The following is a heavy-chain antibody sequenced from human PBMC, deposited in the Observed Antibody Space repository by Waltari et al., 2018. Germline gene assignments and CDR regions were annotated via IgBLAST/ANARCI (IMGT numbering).Heavy chain of an antibody. CDR3: ARDTTSRERAGD. J-gene: IGHJ4*02. CDR2: IYTGEMT. V-gene: IGHV3-53*01. Sequence: VRLVESGGGLIHPGGSLRLSCAAPGRCVSNNYMHWVRQAPGKGLEWVSVIYTGEMTYYSDAVKGRFTISRDISKNMVYLQMNNLRAEDTALYYCARDTTSRERAGDWGQGTLVTVSS. CDR1: GRCVSNNY. D-gene: IGHD1-1*01.